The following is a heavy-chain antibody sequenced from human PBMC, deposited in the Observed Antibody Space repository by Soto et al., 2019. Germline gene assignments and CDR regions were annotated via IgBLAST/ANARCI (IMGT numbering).Heavy chain of an antibody. Sequence: PGESLKIPCRGSGYSFTSYWIGWVRQMPGKGLEWMGIIYPGDSDTRYSPSFQGQATISADKSISTAYLQWSSLKASDTAMYYCARLSSRWHLQRIGMDVWGQGTTVTVSS. CDR1: GYSFTSYW. V-gene: IGHV5-51*01. J-gene: IGHJ6*02. CDR3: ARLSSRWHLQRIGMDV. CDR2: IYPGDSDT. D-gene: IGHD2-15*01.